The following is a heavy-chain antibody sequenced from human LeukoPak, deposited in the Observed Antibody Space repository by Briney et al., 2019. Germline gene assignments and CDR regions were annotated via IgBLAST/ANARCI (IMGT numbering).Heavy chain of an antibody. CDR3: ARGRGEYSSGLYYFDY. J-gene: IGHJ4*02. D-gene: IGHD6-19*01. Sequence: PSETLSLTCTVSGGSISSYYWSWIRQPAGKGLEWIGRIYTSGSTNYNPSLKSRVTMSVDASKNQFSLKLSSVTAADTAVYYCARGRGEYSSGLYYFDYWGQGTVVTVSS. V-gene: IGHV4-4*07. CDR2: IYTSGST. CDR1: GGSISSYY.